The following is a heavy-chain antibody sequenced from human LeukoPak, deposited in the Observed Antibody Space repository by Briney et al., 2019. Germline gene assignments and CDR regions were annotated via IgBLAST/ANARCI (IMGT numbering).Heavy chain of an antibody. CDR1: GGSISSYY. Sequence: SETLSLTCTVSGGSISSYYWSWIRQPPGKGLEWIGYIYYSGSTNYNPSLKSRVTISVDTSKNQFSLKLSSVTAADTAVYYCARQPRIQLWAFFDYWGQGTLVTVSS. CDR2: IYYSGST. CDR3: ARQPRIQLWAFFDY. D-gene: IGHD5-18*01. V-gene: IGHV4-59*08. J-gene: IGHJ4*02.